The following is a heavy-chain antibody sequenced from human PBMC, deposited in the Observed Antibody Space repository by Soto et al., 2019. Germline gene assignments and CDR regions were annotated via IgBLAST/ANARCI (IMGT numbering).Heavy chain of an antibody. CDR3: AKGRTATYYFDY. J-gene: IGHJ4*02. V-gene: IGHV3-23*01. CDR2: ISGSGGST. D-gene: IGHD2-21*02. Sequence: GGSLRLSCAASGFTFSSYAMSWVRQAPGKGLEWVSAISGSGGSTYYADSVKGRFTISRYNSKNTLYLQMNSLRAEDTAVYYCAKGRTATYYFDYWGQGTLVTVSS. CDR1: GFTFSSYA.